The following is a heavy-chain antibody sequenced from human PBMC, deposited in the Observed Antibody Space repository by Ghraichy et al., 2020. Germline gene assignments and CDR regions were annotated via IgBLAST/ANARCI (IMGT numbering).Heavy chain of an antibody. Sequence: GGSLRLSCAASGFTFSSYWMSWVRQAPGKGLEWVANIKQDGSEKYYVDSVKGRFTISRDNAKNSLYLQMNSLRAEDTAVYYCARTLTSRRFYYYYGMDVWGQGTTVTVSS. J-gene: IGHJ6*02. V-gene: IGHV3-7*01. CDR2: IKQDGSEK. D-gene: IGHD2-2*01. CDR1: GFTFSSYW. CDR3: ARTLTSRRFYYYYGMDV.